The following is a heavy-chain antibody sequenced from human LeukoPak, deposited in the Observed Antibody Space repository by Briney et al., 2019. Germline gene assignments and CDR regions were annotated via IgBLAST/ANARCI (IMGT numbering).Heavy chain of an antibody. CDR2: IVSRGGTT. D-gene: IGHD6-13*01. CDR3: TTDWYDY. V-gene: IGHV3-23*01. Sequence: GGSLRVSCAASGFTFSSYAMGWVRQAPGKGLEWVSGIVSRGGTTYYEDSVKGRFTISRDNSKNTLYLQMNSLKTEDTAVYYCTTDWYDYWGQGTLITVSS. CDR1: GFTFSSYA. J-gene: IGHJ4*02.